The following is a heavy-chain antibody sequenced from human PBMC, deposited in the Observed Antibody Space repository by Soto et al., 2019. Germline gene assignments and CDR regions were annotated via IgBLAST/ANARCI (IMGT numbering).Heavy chain of an antibody. CDR1: GFTFSKYT. CDR2: ISDDGSNT. CDR3: AREVYYDFWSGFNPHPYYFDA. Sequence: QVQLVESGGGVVQPGRSLRLSCAASGFTFSKYTMHWVRQAPGKGLEWVAAISDDGSNTYYADSVKGRFTISRDNSKNTLYWKRNSRSNEDTAVHYCAREVYYDFWSGFNPHPYYFDAWGQGTLVTVSS. J-gene: IGHJ4*02. D-gene: IGHD3-3*01. V-gene: IGHV3-30-3*01.